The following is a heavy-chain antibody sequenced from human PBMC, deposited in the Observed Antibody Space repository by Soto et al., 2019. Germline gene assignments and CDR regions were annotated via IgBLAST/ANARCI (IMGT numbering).Heavy chain of an antibody. Sequence: PSETLSLTCTVSGASVSSPYWIWIRPPPGKALEWIGYVSDSGDSNVNPSLETRVTMSVDTSTNQFSLRLKSVSAADTALYYCTRGALGGAFDYWGPGILVTVSS. CDR2: VSDSGDS. CDR3: TRGALGGAFDY. CDR1: GASVSSPY. V-gene: IGHV4-59*02. J-gene: IGHJ4*02. D-gene: IGHD3-16*01.